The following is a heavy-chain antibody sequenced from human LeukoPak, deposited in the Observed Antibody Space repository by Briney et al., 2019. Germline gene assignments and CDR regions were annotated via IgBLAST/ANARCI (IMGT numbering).Heavy chain of an antibody. CDR3: ARDVSEDYDSSGYYSY. J-gene: IGHJ4*02. CDR1: GGSINSY. D-gene: IGHD3-22*01. Sequence: SETLSLTCIVSGGSINSYWSWIRQPAGKGLEWIGRISGSGTITYNPALQSRLTISIDTSKNQFSLKLMSVTAADTAVYYCARDVSEDYDSSGYYSYWGQGTLVTVSS. CDR2: ISGSGTI. V-gene: IGHV4-4*07.